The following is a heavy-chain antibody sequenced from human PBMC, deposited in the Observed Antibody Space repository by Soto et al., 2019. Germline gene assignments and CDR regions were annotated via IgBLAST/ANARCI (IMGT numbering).Heavy chain of an antibody. Sequence: PGGSLRLSCAASGFIFSSYSMNWVRQAPGKGLEWVSYISSSGSTIYYADSVKGRFTISRDNAKHSLYLQMNSLRAEDTAVYYCARVFEPRVVVPAATDYWGQGTLVTVSS. D-gene: IGHD2-2*01. J-gene: IGHJ4*02. V-gene: IGHV3-48*01. CDR3: ARVFEPRVVVPAATDY. CDR1: GFIFSSYS. CDR2: ISSSGSTI.